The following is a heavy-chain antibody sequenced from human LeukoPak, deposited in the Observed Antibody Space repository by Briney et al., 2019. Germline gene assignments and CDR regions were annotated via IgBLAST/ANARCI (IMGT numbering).Heavy chain of an antibody. CDR3: AKASRAYGSDAFDI. D-gene: IGHD4-17*01. CDR2: ISGDGGST. V-gene: IGHV3-43*02. CDR1: GFTLDDYA. J-gene: IGHJ3*02. Sequence: GGSLRLSCAASGFTLDDYAMHWVRQAPGKGLEWVSLISGDGGSTYYADSVKGRFTISRDNSKNSLYLQMNSLRTEDTALYYCAKASRAYGSDAFDIWGQGTMVTVSS.